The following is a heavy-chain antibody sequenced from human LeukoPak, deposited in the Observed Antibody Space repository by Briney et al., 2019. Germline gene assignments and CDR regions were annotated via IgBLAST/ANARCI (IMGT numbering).Heavy chain of an antibody. V-gene: IGHV4-34*01. D-gene: IGHD3-22*01. CDR2: INRGGST. J-gene: IGHJ1*01. Sequence: SETLSLTCAVYGGSFSAYYWSWIRQPPGKGLEWIGEINRGGSTNYNPSLKGRVTISVDTSQNQVSLKLSSVTAADTAVYYCAHSSDYQQHCGQGTLVTVSS. CDR1: GGSFSAYY. CDR3: AHSSDYQQH.